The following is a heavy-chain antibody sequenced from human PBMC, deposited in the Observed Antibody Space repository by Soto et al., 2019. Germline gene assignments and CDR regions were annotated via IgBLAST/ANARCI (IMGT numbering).Heavy chain of an antibody. CDR2: IYPAYSDT. CDR1: GYXSTNKW. D-gene: IGHD6-25*01. CDR3: ASPIGYNQYFDY. J-gene: IGHJ4*02. V-gene: IGHV5-51*01. Sequence: EXLKISFKCSGYXSTNKWLVWVRHMPGKGLELMGIIYPAYSDTRYSPSFQGQVTISADRSISTAYLQWSSLQDSDTAMYYCASPIGYNQYFDYWDQGTLGTVS.